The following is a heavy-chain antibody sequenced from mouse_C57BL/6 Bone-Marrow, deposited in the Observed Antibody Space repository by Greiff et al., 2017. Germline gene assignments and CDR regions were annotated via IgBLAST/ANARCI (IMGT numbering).Heavy chain of an antibody. J-gene: IGHJ4*01. D-gene: IGHD2-1*01. CDR3: ARNPLYYGNYVSYYYAMDY. CDR1: GFSLTSYG. Sequence: QVQLKESGPGLVQPSQSLSITCTVSGFSLTSYGVHWVRQSPGKGLEWLGVIWSGGSTDYNAAFISRLSISKDNSKGQVFFKMNSLQADDTAIYYCARNPLYYGNYVSYYYAMDYWGQGTSVTVSS. CDR2: IWSGGST. V-gene: IGHV2-2*01.